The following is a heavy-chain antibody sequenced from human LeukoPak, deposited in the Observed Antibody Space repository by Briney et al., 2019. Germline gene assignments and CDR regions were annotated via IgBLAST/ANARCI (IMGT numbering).Heavy chain of an antibody. J-gene: IGHJ4*02. V-gene: IGHV3-23*01. D-gene: IGHD4-17*01. CDR1: GFTFSNYG. Sequence: GGSLRLSCAASGFTFSNYGMTWVRQAPGKGLEWLSSISSSGDTTYYADSVKGWFAISRDTSKSTVYLQMNSLRAEDTALYYCAKPYVDAALTYFDYWGQGTLVTVSS. CDR2: ISSSGDTT. CDR3: AKPYVDAALTYFDY.